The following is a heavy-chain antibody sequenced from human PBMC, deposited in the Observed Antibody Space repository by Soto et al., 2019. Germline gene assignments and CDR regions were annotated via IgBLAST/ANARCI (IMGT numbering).Heavy chain of an antibody. D-gene: IGHD2-15*01. CDR1: GFTFSTYT. CDR3: ARDGGRHFDY. Sequence: GGFLRLSCAASGFTFSTYTLNWVRQAPGKGLEWLSYISSTSTTISYADSVKGRFTISRDNAKNSLYLQMNSLRAEDTAVYYCARDGGRHFDYWGQGTLVTVSS. J-gene: IGHJ4*02. CDR2: ISSTSTTI. V-gene: IGHV3-48*01.